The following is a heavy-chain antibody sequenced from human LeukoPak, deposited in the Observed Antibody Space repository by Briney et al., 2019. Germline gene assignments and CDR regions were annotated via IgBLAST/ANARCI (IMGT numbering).Heavy chain of an antibody. CDR2: ISGSGGNT. V-gene: IGHV3-23*01. D-gene: IGHD2-21*01. CDR3: ATEKGDSPDY. Sequence: GGSLRLSCAASEFTFSNYAMSWVRQAPGKGLEWVSGISGSGGNTYHADSVKGRFTISRDNSKNTLYVQMNNLRAEDTAVYYCATEKGDSPDYWGQGTLVTVSS. J-gene: IGHJ4*02. CDR1: EFTFSNYA.